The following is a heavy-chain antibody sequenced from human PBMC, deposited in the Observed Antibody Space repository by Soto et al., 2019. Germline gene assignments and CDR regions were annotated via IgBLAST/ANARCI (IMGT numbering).Heavy chain of an antibody. CDR3: ARDPGGRTYFFWFDP. J-gene: IGHJ5*02. Sequence: GGSLRLSCAASGFTFSSYAMHWVRQAPGKGLEWVAVISYDGSNKYYADSVKGRFTISRDNSKNTLYLQMNSLRAEDTAVYYCARDPGGRTYFFWFDPWGQGTLVTVS. CDR2: ISYDGSNK. D-gene: IGHD3-3*01. CDR1: GFTFSSYA. V-gene: IGHV3-30-3*01.